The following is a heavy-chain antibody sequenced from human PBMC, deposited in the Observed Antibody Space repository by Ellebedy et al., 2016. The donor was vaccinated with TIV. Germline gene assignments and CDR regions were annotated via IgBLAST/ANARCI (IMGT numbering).Heavy chain of an antibody. D-gene: IGHD3/OR15-3a*01. Sequence: AASVKVSCKASGYTFTSYYMHWVRQAPGQGLEWMGIINPSGGSTSYAQKLQGRVTMTRDTSTSTVYMELRSLRSDDTAVYYCARARLDPDAFDIWGQGTMVTVSS. J-gene: IGHJ3*02. CDR3: ARARLDPDAFDI. CDR2: INPSGGST. CDR1: GYTFTSYY. V-gene: IGHV1-46*04.